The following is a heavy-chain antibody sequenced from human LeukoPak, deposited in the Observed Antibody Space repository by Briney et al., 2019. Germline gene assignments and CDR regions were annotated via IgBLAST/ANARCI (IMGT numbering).Heavy chain of an antibody. V-gene: IGHV1-58*01. D-gene: IGHD3-22*01. CDR3: ARGGSSYNDEHEEFYY. CDR2: LVVGSGTT. J-gene: IGHJ4*02. Sequence: GASVKVSCKPSGFSFSSSAVQWVRPARGQRRGRIGWLVVGSGTTQNTQNFQERVTITRDMSTVTAYMEMCSLRSGDTGVYFCARGGSSYNDEHEEFYYWGQRTVVTVSS. CDR1: GFSFSSSA.